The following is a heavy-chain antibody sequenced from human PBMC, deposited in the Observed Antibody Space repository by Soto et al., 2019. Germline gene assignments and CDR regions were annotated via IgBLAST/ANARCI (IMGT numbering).Heavy chain of an antibody. CDR3: ARDGVVVVPAAMRGVNWFDP. CDR2: ISSSSSTI. J-gene: IGHJ5*02. V-gene: IGHV3-48*02. Sequence: GGSLRLSCAASGFTFSSYSMNWVRQAPGKGLEWVSYISSSSSTIYYADSVKGRFTISRDNAKNSLYLQMNSLRDEDTAVYYCARDGVVVVPAAMRGVNWFDPWGQGTLVTVSS. CDR1: GFTFSSYS. D-gene: IGHD2-2*01.